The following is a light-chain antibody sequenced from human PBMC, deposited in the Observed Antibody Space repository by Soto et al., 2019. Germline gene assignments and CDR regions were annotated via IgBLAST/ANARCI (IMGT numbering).Light chain of an antibody. V-gene: IGLV2-23*02. Sequence: QSALTQPASVSGSPGQSITISCTGTSSDVGSYNLVSWYQQHPGKAPKLMIYEVSKRPSGVSNRFSGSKSGNTASLTISGLQGEEEADYNGCSYAGSTTFALGIGTKVTVL. CDR1: SSDVGSYNL. CDR3: CSYAGSTTFA. J-gene: IGLJ1*01. CDR2: EVS.